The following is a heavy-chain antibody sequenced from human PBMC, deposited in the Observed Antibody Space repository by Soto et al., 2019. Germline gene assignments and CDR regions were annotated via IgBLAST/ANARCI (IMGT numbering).Heavy chain of an antibody. CDR2: ISAYNGNT. CDR1: GYTFTSYG. D-gene: IGHD6-6*01. V-gene: IGHV1-18*04. CDR3: ARGGRYSSSSEVSI. Sequence: QVQLVQSGAEMKKPGASVKVSCKASGYTFTSYGFTWVRQAPGQGLEWMGWISAYNGNTNYAQKLQGRVTLTTDPSTSTAYMELRSLRFDDTDVYYDARGGRYSSSSEVSIWGHGTLVTVSS. J-gene: IGHJ4*01.